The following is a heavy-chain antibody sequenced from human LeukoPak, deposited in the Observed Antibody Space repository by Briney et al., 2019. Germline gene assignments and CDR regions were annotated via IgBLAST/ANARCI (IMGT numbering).Heavy chain of an antibody. CDR3: ATAVGAPSGLGY. J-gene: IGHJ4*02. Sequence: XXXVSCKVSGYTLTELSMHWVRQAPGKGLEWMGGFDPEDGETIYAQKFQGRVTMTEDTSTDTAYMELSSLRSEDTAVYYCATAVGAPSGLGYWGQGTLVTVSS. D-gene: IGHD1-26*01. CDR1: GYTLTELS. CDR2: FDPEDGET. V-gene: IGHV1-24*01.